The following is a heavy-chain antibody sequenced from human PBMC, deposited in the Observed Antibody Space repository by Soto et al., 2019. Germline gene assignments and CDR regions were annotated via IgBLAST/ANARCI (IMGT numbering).Heavy chain of an antibody. V-gene: IGHV3-23*01. CDR2: ISGSGGST. Sequence: GGSLRLSCGASGFTFSSYAMSWVRQAPGKGLEWVSAISGSGGSTYYADSVKGRFTISRDNSKNTLYLQMNSLRAEDTAVYYCAKDQGSGYDYPTLPWGQGTLVTVSS. D-gene: IGHD5-12*01. J-gene: IGHJ5*02. CDR1: GFTFSSYA. CDR3: AKDQGSGYDYPTLP.